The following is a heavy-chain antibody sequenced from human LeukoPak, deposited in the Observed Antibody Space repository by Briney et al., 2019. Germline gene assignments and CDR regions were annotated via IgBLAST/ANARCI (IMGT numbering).Heavy chain of an antibody. CDR3: ARRRNYYYYMDV. V-gene: IGHV4-38-2*02. Sequence: SETLSLTCTVSGYSISSGYYWGWIRQPPGKGLEWIGSIYHSGSTNYNPSLKSRVTISVDTSKNQFSLKLSSVTAADTAVYYCARRRNYYYYMDVWGKGTTVTISS. CDR1: GYSISSGYY. J-gene: IGHJ6*03. CDR2: IYHSGST.